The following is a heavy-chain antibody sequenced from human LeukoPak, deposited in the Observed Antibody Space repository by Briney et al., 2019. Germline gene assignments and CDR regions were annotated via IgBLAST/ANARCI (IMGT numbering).Heavy chain of an antibody. V-gene: IGHV4-39*01. D-gene: IGHD6-13*01. CDR2: IYYSGST. CDR3: ARHSRGPAAGPAFDY. Sequence: SETLSLTCTVSGGSISSSTYYWGWIRQPPGKGLEWIGSIYYSGSTYYNPSLKSRVTISVDTSKNQFFLSSVTAADTAVYYCARHSRGPAAGPAFDYWGQGTLVTVSS. J-gene: IGHJ4*02. CDR1: GGSISSSTYY.